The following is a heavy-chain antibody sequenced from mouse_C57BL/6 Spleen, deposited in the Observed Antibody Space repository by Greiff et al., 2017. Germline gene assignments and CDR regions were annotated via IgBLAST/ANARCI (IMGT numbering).Heavy chain of an antibody. Sequence: DVKLVESGPGMVKPSQSLSLTCTVSGYSITSGYDWHWIRHFPGNKLEWMGYISYSGRTNYNPSLKSRISITHDTSKNHFFLKLNSVTTEDTATYYCARGGNDGYYPFAYGGQGTLVTVSA. CDR1: GYSITSGYD. V-gene: IGHV3-1*01. D-gene: IGHD2-3*01. CDR3: ARGGNDGYYPFAY. CDR2: ISYSGRT. J-gene: IGHJ3*01.